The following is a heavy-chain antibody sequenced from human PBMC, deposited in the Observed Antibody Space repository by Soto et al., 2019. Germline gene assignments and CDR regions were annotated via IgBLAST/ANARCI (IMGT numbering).Heavy chain of an antibody. CDR3: ARGYGSGVFDY. D-gene: IGHD3-10*01. J-gene: IGHJ4*02. Sequence: LSLTCAVYGGSFSGYYWNWIRQPPGKGLEWIGEINHSGSTNYNPSLKSRVTISVDTSKNQFSLKLSSVTAADTAVYYCARGYGSGVFDYWGQGTLVTVSS. CDR2: INHSGST. CDR1: GGSFSGYY. V-gene: IGHV4-34*01.